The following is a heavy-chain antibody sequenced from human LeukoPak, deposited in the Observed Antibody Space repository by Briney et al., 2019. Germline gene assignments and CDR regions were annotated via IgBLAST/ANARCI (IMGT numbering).Heavy chain of an antibody. CDR1: GGSISSYY. CDR3: ARGIIVGATWGENDNWFDP. V-gene: IGHV4-59*01. Sequence: SETLSLTCTVSGGSISSYYWSWIRQPPGKGLEWIGYIYYSGNTNYNPSLKSRVTISVDTSKNQFSLKLSSVTAADTAVYYCARGIIVGATWGENDNWFDPWGQETLVTVSS. J-gene: IGHJ5*02. CDR2: IYYSGNT. D-gene: IGHD1-26*01.